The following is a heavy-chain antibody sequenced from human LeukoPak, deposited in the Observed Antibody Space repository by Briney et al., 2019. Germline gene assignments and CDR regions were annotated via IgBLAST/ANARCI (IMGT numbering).Heavy chain of an antibody. J-gene: IGHJ4*02. D-gene: IGHD4-11*01. V-gene: IGHV3-74*01. Sequence: PGGSLRLSCAASGFTFSSYWMHWVRQAPGKGLVWVSRIKNDGSSTTYADSVKGRFTISRDNAKNTVYLQMNSLRAEDTAVYYCARVGVSTYSFDYWGQGTRVTVSS. CDR3: ARVGVSTYSFDY. CDR2: IKNDGSST. CDR1: GFTFSSYW.